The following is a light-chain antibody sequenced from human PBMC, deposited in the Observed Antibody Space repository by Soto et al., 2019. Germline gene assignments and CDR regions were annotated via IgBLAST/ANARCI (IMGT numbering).Light chain of an antibody. CDR3: CSYAGSYTWV. CDR2: DVS. V-gene: IGLV2-11*01. Sequence: QSVLTQPRSVSGSPRQSVTISCTGTSSDVGGYNYVSWYQQHPGKAPKVMIYDVSKRPSGVPDRFSGSKSGNTASLTISGIQAEDEADYYCCSYAGSYTWVFGGGTKLTVL. CDR1: SSDVGGYNY. J-gene: IGLJ3*02.